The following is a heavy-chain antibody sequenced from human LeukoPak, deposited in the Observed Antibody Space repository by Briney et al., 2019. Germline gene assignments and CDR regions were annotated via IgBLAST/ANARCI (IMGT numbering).Heavy chain of an antibody. CDR1: GFTFSSYS. CDR3: ARSGYYPPHGDYYYYYMDV. Sequence: PGGSLRLSCAASGFTFSSYSMNWVRQAPGKGLEWVSYISSSSSTIYYADSVKGRFTISRDNAKNSLYLQMNSLRAEDTAVYYCARSGYYPPHGDYYYYYMDVWGKGTTVAVSS. J-gene: IGHJ6*03. V-gene: IGHV3-48*04. CDR2: ISSSSSTI. D-gene: IGHD3-22*01.